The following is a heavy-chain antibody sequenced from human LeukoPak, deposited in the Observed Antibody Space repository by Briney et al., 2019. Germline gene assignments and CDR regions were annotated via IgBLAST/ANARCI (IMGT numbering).Heavy chain of an antibody. CDR1: GFTFSDYY. CDR2: ISSSGSTI. Sequence: GGSLRLSCAASGFTFSDYYMSWIRQAPGKGLEWVSYISSSGSTIYYADSVKGRFTISRDNAKNSLYLQMNSLRAEDTAAYYCARDQGGVLRFLEWPQYFDYWGQGTLVTVSS. J-gene: IGHJ4*02. D-gene: IGHD3-3*01. V-gene: IGHV3-11*01. CDR3: ARDQGGVLRFLEWPQYFDY.